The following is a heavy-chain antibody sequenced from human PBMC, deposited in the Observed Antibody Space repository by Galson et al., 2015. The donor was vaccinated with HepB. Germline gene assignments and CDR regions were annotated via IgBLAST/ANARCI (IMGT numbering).Heavy chain of an antibody. CDR2: INHSGST. CDR3: ARVGLDYGGNSGSFYFDY. CDR1: GGSFSGYY. J-gene: IGHJ4*02. V-gene: IGHV4-34*01. Sequence: SETLSLTCAVYGGSFSGYYWSWIRQPPGKGLEWIGEINHSGSTNYNPSLKSRVTISVDTSKNQFSLKLSSVTAADTAVYYCARVGLDYGGNSGSFYFDYWGQGTLVTVSS. D-gene: IGHD4-23*01.